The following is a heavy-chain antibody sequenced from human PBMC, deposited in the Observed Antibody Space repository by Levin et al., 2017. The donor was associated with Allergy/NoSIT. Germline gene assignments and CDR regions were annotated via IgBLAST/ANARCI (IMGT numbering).Heavy chain of an antibody. CDR1: GFTFSSYG. CDR3: AKDLPDPRIAAAGTGEEAFDI. Sequence: GGSLRLSCAASGFTFSSYGMHWVRQAPGKGLEWVAVISYDGSNKYYADSVKGRFTISRDNSKNTLYLQMNSLRAEDTAVYYCAKDLPDPRIAAAGTGEEAFDIWGQGTMVTVSS. V-gene: IGHV3-30*18. CDR2: ISYDGSNK. D-gene: IGHD6-13*01. J-gene: IGHJ3*02.